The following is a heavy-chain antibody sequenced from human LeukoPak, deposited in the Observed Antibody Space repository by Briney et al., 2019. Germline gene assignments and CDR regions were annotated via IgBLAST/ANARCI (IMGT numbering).Heavy chain of an antibody. D-gene: IGHD2-2*01. CDR2: ISYDGSNK. CDR3: VGVVPAAPFDY. J-gene: IGHJ4*02. V-gene: IGHV3-30-3*01. Sequence: TGGSLRLSCAASGFTFSSYAMHWVRQAPGKGLEWVAVISYDGSNKYYADSVKGRFTISRDNSKNTLYLQMNSLRAEDTAVYYCVGVVPAAPFDYWGQGTLVTVSS. CDR1: GFTFSSYA.